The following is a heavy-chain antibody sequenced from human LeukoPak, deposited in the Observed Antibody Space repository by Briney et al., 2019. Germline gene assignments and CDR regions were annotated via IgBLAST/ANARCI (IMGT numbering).Heavy chain of an antibody. CDR1: DYSINSGHY. J-gene: IGHJ4*02. CDR2: TYHSGRT. CDR3: ARPASPDIVIVPAATFDY. Sequence: SETLSLTCAVSDYSINSGHYWGWIRQPPGKGLEWIGSTYHSGRTYYNPSLKSRVTTSVDTSKNQLSLKLTSVTAPDTAVYYCARPASPDIVIVPAATFDYWGQGTLVTVSS. V-gene: IGHV4-38-2*01. D-gene: IGHD2-2*01.